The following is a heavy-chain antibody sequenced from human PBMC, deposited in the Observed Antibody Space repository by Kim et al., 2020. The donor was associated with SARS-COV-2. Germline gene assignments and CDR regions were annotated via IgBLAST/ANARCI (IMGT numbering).Heavy chain of an antibody. CDR1: GGSISSGGFY. D-gene: IGHD3-10*01. CDR3: ARVRGSSVTSHFDY. CDR2: LYHSGST. J-gene: IGHJ4*01. V-gene: IGHV4-31*03. Sequence: SETLSLTCIVSGGSISSGGFYWSWIRQHPGKGLEWIGFLYHSGSTYYNPSLKSRVTTSLDTSKNQFSLRLSSVTAADTAVYYCARVRGSSVTSHFDYWG.